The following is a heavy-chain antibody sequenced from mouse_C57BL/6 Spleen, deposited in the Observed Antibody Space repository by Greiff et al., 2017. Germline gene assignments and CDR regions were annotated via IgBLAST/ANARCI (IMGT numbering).Heavy chain of an antibody. J-gene: IGHJ4*01. Sequence: VQLQQSGAELVRPGTSVKVSCKASGYAFTNYLIEWVKQRPGQGLEWIGVINPGSGGTNYNEKFKGKATLTPDKSSSTAYMQLSSLTSEDSAVYFCARRGPYYAMDYWGQGTSVTVSS. CDR1: GYAFTNYL. CDR2: INPGSGGT. CDR3: ARRGPYYAMDY. V-gene: IGHV1-54*01.